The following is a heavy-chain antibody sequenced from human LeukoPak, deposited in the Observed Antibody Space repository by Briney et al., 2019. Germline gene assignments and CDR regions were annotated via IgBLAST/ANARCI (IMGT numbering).Heavy chain of an antibody. J-gene: IGHJ6*03. CDR3: ARGDITMVRGVIITHYYYYMDV. CDR2: IKQDGSEK. V-gene: IGHV3-7*01. D-gene: IGHD3-10*01. CDR1: GFTFSSYW. Sequence: GGSLRLSCAASGFTFSSYWMSWVRQAPGKGLEWVANIKQDGSEKYYVDSVKGRFTISRDNAKNSLYLQMNSLRAEDTAVYYCARGDITMVRGVIITHYYYYMDVWGKGTTVTISS.